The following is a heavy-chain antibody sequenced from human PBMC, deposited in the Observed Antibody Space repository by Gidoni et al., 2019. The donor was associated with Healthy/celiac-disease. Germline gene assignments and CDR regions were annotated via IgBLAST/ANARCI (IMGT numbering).Heavy chain of an antibody. J-gene: IGHJ4*02. Sequence: QVQLVESGGGVVQPGRSLRLSCAASGFTFSSYAMHWVRQVPGKGLEWVAVISYDGSNKYYADSVKGRLTISRDNSKNTRYLQMNSLRAEDTAVYYCARDPDYYYDSSGCFDYWGQGTLVTVSS. V-gene: IGHV3-30-3*01. CDR1: GFTFSSYA. D-gene: IGHD3-22*01. CDR3: ARDPDYYYDSSGCFDY. CDR2: ISYDGSNK.